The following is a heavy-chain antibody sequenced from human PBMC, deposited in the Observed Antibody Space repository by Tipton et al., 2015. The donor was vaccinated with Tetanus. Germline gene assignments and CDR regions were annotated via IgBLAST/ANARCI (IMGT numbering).Heavy chain of an antibody. Sequence: TLSLTCSVSGYSVGRGTDYWTWIRQPPGKGLEWIGHVYLSGSTYYNPSLESRLTLSVDESNNRFSLQLKSVTTADTAVYYCARFYCGGACHSPYCNAMDVWGQGTTVTVSS. CDR2: VYLSGST. CDR3: ARFYCGGACHSPYCNAMDV. CDR1: GYSVGRGTDY. V-gene: IGHV4-61*01. D-gene: IGHD2-21*02. J-gene: IGHJ6*02.